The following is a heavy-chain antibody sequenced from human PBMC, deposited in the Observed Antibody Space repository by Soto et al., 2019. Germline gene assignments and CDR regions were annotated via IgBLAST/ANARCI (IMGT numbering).Heavy chain of an antibody. CDR1: GGTFSSYA. Sequence: QVQLVQSGAEVKKPGSSVKVSCKASGGTFSSYAISWVRQAPGQGLEWMGGIIPIFGTANYAQKFQGRVTITADESTSTAYMELSSLRSEDTAVYYCARGVAARPTYYYYGMDVWGQGTTVTFSS. J-gene: IGHJ6*02. CDR3: ARGVAARPTYYYYGMDV. D-gene: IGHD6-6*01. V-gene: IGHV1-69*01. CDR2: IIPIFGTA.